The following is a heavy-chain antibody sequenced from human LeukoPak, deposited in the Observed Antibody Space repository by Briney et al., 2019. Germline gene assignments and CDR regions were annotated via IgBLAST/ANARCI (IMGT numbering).Heavy chain of an antibody. V-gene: IGHV1-2*02. CDR3: AREIAAAGPFDY. Sequence: ASVKVSCKASGYTFTSYGISWVRQAPGQGLEWMGWINPNSGGTNYAQKFQGRVTMTRDTSISTAYMELSRLRSDDTAVYYCAREIAAAGPFDYWGQGTLVTVSS. CDR1: GYTFTSYG. J-gene: IGHJ4*02. D-gene: IGHD6-13*01. CDR2: INPNSGGT.